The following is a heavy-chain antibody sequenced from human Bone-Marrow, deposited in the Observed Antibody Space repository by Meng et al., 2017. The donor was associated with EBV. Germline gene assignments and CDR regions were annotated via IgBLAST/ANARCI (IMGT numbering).Heavy chain of an antibody. CDR3: ARVLGTIYYGSGIDY. CDR2: INHSGST. CDR1: GGSFSGYY. Sequence: GPLPLGGAGLFKPSATLSLPCAVDGGSFSGYYWRWIRQPPGKGLEWIGEINHSGSTNYNPSLKSRVTISVDTSKNQFSLKLSSVTAADTAVYYCARVLGTIYYGSGIDYWGQGTLVTVSS. J-gene: IGHJ4*02. V-gene: IGHV4-34*01. D-gene: IGHD3-10*01.